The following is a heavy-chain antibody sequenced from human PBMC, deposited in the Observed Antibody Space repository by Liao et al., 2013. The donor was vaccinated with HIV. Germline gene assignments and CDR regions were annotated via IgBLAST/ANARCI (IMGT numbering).Heavy chain of an antibody. CDR2: IFYTGNT. Sequence: QLQLQESGPGLVKPSETLSVTCTVSGGSIISSSYYWGWIRQPPGKGLQWIGFIFYTGNTNYNPSLKSRVTISVDMSKNQFSLKLSSVTAADTALYYCARSSEIGYDVLTGTFDYWGQGTLVTVSS. J-gene: IGHJ4*02. CDR1: GGSIISSSYY. D-gene: IGHD3-9*01. V-gene: IGHV4-61*05. CDR3: ARSSEIGYDVLTGTFDY.